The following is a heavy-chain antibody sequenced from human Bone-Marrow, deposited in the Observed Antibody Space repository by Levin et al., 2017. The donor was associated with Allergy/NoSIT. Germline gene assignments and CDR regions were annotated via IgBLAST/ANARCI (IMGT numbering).Heavy chain of an antibody. CDR1: GFSFSSYA. CDR2: ISGRGSKI. V-gene: IGHV3-48*01. CDR3: AREVNGLFDY. J-gene: IGHJ4*02. D-gene: IGHD2-8*01. Sequence: GESLKISCAASGFSFSSYALNWVRQAPGKGLDWVSFISGRGSKIYYADSVEGRFTISRDSAKNSLYLQMDSLRVEDTAFYYWAREVNGLFDYWGLGTLVIVSS.